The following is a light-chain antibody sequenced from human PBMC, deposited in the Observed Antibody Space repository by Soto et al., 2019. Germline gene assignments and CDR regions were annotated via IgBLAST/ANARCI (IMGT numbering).Light chain of an antibody. CDR3: QQYYSTPHT. CDR2: WAS. J-gene: IGKJ2*01. Sequence: DIVMTQSPDCLAVSLGERATINCKSSQSVLYSSNNKNYLAWYQQKPGQPPKLLIYWASTRESGVPDRFSGSGSGTDFTLSISSLQAEDVAVYYCQQYYSTPHTFGQGTKLEIK. CDR1: QSVLYSSNNKNY. V-gene: IGKV4-1*01.